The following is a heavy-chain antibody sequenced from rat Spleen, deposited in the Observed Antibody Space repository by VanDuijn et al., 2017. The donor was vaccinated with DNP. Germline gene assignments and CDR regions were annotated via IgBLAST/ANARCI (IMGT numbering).Heavy chain of an antibody. CDR1: GFTFSDYY. V-gene: IGHV5-7*01. Sequence: EVQLVESGGGPVQPGRSLKLSCAVSGFTFSDYYMAWVRQAPKKGLEWVATISYNGGTPYYRDSVKGRFTISRDNAQSTLYLQMNNLRSEDTAMYYCSSGGPDMIQGNWFAYWGQGTLVTVSS. D-gene: IGHD2-3*01. CDR3: SSGGPDMIQGNWFAY. CDR2: ISYNGGTP. J-gene: IGHJ3*01.